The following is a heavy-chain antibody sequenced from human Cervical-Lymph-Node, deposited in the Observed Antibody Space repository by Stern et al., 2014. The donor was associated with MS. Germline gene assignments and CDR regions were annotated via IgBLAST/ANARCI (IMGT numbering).Heavy chain of an antibody. Sequence: EVQLVESGGSLIQPGGSLRLSCAASGFTVTNNYMSWVRQAPGRGLEWVSVIYSDGRTNYADSVKGRFTISRDTSKNTVFLQMNGLRAEDTAVYYCARGGGDWNAFAIWGQGTTITVSS. CDR2: IYSDGRT. CDR1: GFTVTNNY. D-gene: IGHD2-21*02. J-gene: IGHJ3*02. CDR3: ARGGGDWNAFAI. V-gene: IGHV3-53*01.